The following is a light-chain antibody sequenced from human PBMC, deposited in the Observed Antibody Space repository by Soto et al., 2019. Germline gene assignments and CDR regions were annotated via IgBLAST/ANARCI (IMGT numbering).Light chain of an antibody. J-gene: IGKJ1*01. CDR2: GAS. V-gene: IGKV3-20*01. Sequence: IVSTQSPVTLSLSPGERATLSCRASQSVSSSYLAWYQQKPGQAPRLLIYGASSRATGIPDRFSGSGSGTDFTLTISRLEPEDFAVYYCQQYGSSRTFGQGTKVDIK. CDR1: QSVSSSY. CDR3: QQYGSSRT.